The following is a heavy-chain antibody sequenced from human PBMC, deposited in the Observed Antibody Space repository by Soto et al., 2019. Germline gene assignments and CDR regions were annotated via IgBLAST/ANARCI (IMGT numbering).Heavy chain of an antibody. V-gene: IGHV4-31*03. J-gene: IGHJ6*02. Sequence: SETLSLTCTVSGGSISSGGYYWSWIRQHPGKGLEWIGYIYYSGSTYYNPSLKSRVTISVDTSKNQFSLKLSSVTAADTAVYYCARGVGATDYYGMDVWGQGTTVTVSS. CDR1: GGSISSGGYY. D-gene: IGHD1-26*01. CDR3: ARGVGATDYYGMDV. CDR2: IYYSGST.